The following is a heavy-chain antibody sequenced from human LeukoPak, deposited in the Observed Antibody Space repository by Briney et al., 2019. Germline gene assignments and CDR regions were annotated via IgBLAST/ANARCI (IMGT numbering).Heavy chain of an antibody. CDR1: GFTFSSYA. CDR3: ARPYSGYDYFDY. D-gene: IGHD5-12*01. J-gene: IGHJ4*02. CDR2: ISGSGGST. V-gene: IGHV3-23*01. Sequence: PGGSLRLSGAASGFTFSSYAMSWVRQAPGKGLEWVSAISGSGGSTYYADSVKGRFTISRDNSKNTLYLQMNSLRAEDTAVYYCARPYSGYDYFDYWGQGTLVTVSS.